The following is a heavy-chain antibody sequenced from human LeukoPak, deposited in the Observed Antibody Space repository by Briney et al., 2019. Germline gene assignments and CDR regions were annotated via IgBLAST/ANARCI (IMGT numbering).Heavy chain of an antibody. V-gene: IGHV3-23*01. Sequence: GRSLRLSCAASGFTFSSYAMHWVRQAPGKGLEWVSAISGSGGSTYYADSVKGRFTISRDNSKNTLYLQMNSLRAEDTAVYYCAKASRGSWSSDYWGQGTLVTVSS. D-gene: IGHD6-13*01. CDR3: AKASRGSWSSDY. CDR2: ISGSGGST. J-gene: IGHJ4*02. CDR1: GFTFSSYA.